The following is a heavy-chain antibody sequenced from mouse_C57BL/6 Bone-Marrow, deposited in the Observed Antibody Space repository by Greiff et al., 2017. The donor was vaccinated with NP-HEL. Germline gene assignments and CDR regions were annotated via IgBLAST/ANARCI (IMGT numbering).Heavy chain of an antibody. CDR3: TRGHYGSSPLAY. CDR2: ISSGGDYI. J-gene: IGHJ3*01. Sequence: EVQRVESGEGLVKPGGSLKLSCAASGFTFSSYAMSWVRQTPEKRLEWVAYISSGGDYIYYADTVKGRFTISRDNARNTLYLQMSSLKSEDTAMYYCTRGHYGSSPLAYWGQGTLVTVSA. V-gene: IGHV5-9-1*02. D-gene: IGHD1-1*01. CDR1: GFTFSSYA.